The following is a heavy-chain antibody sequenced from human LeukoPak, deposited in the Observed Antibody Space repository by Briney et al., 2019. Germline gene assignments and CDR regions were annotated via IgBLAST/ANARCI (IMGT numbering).Heavy chain of an antibody. V-gene: IGHV4-31*03. CDR2: IYYSGST. CDR1: GGSISSGGYY. J-gene: IGHJ4*02. Sequence: SETLSLTCTVPGGSISSGGYYWSWIRQHPGKGLEWIGYIYYSGSTYYNPSLKSRVTISVDTSKNQFSLKLSSVTAADTAVYYCARGGYDILTGYYYFDYWGQGTLVTVSS. CDR3: ARGGYDILTGYYYFDY. D-gene: IGHD3-9*01.